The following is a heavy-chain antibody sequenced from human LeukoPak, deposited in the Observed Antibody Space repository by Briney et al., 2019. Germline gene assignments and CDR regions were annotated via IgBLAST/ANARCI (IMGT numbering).Heavy chain of an antibody. J-gene: IGHJ5*02. D-gene: IGHD6-13*01. V-gene: IGHV1-3*04. Sequence: GASVKVSCKTSGYTFTNYGMHWVRQAPRQSLEWMGWINTGNGNTKSSQEFQDRVTLTRDTSASTAYMELNSLSSEDTAVYYCARAPPDIANWFDPWGQGTLVTVSS. CDR1: GYTFTNYG. CDR2: INTGNGNT. CDR3: ARAPPDIANWFDP.